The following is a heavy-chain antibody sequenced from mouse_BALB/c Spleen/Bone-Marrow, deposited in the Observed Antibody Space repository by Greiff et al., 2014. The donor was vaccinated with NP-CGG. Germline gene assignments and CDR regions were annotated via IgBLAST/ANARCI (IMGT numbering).Heavy chain of an antibody. CDR1: GFNIKDTY. CDR2: IDPANGNT. CDR3: ARYYYGSSYFDY. D-gene: IGHD1-1*01. J-gene: IGHJ2*01. Sequence: EVQRVESGAELVKPGASVKLSCTASGFNIKDTYMHWVKQRPEQGLEWIGRIDPANGNTKYDPKFQGKATITADTSSNTAYLQLSSRTSEDTAVYYCARYYYGSSYFDYWGQGTTLTVSS. V-gene: IGHV14-3*02.